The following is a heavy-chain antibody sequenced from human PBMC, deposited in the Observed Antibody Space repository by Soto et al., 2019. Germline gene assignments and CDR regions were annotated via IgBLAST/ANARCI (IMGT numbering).Heavy chain of an antibody. D-gene: IGHD5-12*01. CDR1: GGSISSYY. CDR2: IYYSGST. V-gene: IGHV4-59*01. Sequence: SETLSLTCTVSGGSISSYYWSWIRQPPGKGLEWIGYIYYSGSTNYNPSLKSRVTISVDTSKNQFSLKPSSVTAADTAVYYCAREDWVRDRYNYLGTQGSNWFDPWGQGTLVTVSS. CDR3: AREDWVRDRYNYLGTQGSNWFDP. J-gene: IGHJ5*02.